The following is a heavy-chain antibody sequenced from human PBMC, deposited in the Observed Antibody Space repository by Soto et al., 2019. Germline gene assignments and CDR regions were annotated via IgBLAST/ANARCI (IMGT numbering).Heavy chain of an antibody. D-gene: IGHD3-3*01. CDR2: IIPIFGTA. V-gene: IGHV1-69*06. CDR3: AAGITIFGVVTIPPHFDY. Sequence: QVQLVQSEAEVKKPGSSVKVSCKASGGTFSSYAISWVRQAPGQGLEWMGGIIPIFGTANYAQKFQGRVTITADKSTSTAYMELSSLRSEDTAVYYCAAGITIFGVVTIPPHFDYWGQGTLVTVSS. J-gene: IGHJ4*02. CDR1: GGTFSSYA.